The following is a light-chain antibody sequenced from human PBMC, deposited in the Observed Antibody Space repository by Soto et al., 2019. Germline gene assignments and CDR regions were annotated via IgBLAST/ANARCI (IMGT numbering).Light chain of an antibody. J-gene: IGLJ1*01. Sequence: QPVLTQSSSASASLGSSVSLTCTLSSGHSSYIIAWHQQQPGKAPRYLMKLEGSGSYNKGSGVPDRFSGSSSGADRYLTISHLPFEDEADYYCETWDSNTYVFGTGTKLTVL. CDR3: ETWDSNTYV. V-gene: IGLV4-60*02. CDR1: SGHSSYI. CDR2: LEGSGSY.